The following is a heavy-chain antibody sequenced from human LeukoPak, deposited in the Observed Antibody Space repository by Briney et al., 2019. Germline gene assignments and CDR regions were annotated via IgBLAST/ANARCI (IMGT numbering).Heavy chain of an antibody. CDR2: ISWNSGSI. CDR1: GFTFSSYG. CDR3: AKGGGYSYYYYYMDV. Sequence: GGSLRLSCAASGFTFSSYGMHWVRQAPGKGLEWVSGISWNSGSIGYADSVKGRFTISRDNAKNSLYLQMNSLRAEDMALYYCAKGGGYSYYYYYMDVWGKGTTVTVSS. V-gene: IGHV3-9*03. J-gene: IGHJ6*03.